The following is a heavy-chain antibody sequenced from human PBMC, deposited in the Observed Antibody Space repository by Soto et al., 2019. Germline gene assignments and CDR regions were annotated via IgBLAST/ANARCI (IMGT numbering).Heavy chain of an antibody. Sequence: SETLSLTCAVYGVSFSGYYWSWIRQPPGKGLEWIGEINHSGSTNYNPSLKSRVTISVDTSKNHFSLKLTSVPAADTDVYYCAGIAVAGTGIFYYSYYGMDVWGQGTTVTGSS. J-gene: IGHJ6*02. V-gene: IGHV4-34*01. CDR1: GVSFSGYY. D-gene: IGHD6-19*01. CDR3: AGIAVAGTGIFYYSYYGMDV. CDR2: INHSGST.